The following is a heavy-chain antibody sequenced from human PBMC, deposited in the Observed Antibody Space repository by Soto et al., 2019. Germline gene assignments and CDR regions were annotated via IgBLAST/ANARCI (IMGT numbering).Heavy chain of an antibody. Sequence: QVQLVQSGAEVKKPGASVKVSCKASGYTFTSYDINWVRQATGQGLEWMGWMNPNSGNTAYAQKFQGRVTMTRNTSISTAYMELSSLRSEDTAMYYCAREKSSGYYYDYWGQGTLVTVSS. CDR3: AREKSSGYYYDY. CDR2: MNPNSGNT. CDR1: GYTFTSYD. D-gene: IGHD3-22*01. V-gene: IGHV1-8*01. J-gene: IGHJ4*02.